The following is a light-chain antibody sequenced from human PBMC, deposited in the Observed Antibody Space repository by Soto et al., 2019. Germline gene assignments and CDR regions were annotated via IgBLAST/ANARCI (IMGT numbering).Light chain of an antibody. V-gene: IGLV2-14*01. CDR3: SSYTARGTRV. CDR2: EVG. J-gene: IGLJ1*01. CDR1: SIDVGAYNY. Sequence: QSVLTQFASVSGSPGQSITISCTGTSIDVGAYNYVSWYQQHPDKAPKLLMYEVGNRPSGVSFRFSGSKSGNTASLTISGLQAEDEADYYCSSYTARGTRVFGTGTKVTVL.